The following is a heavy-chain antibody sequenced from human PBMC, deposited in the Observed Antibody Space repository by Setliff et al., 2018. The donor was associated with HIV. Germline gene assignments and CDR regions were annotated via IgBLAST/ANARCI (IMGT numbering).Heavy chain of an antibody. CDR1: GGSISSSSYY. CDR2: IYYSGST. V-gene: IGHV4-39*07. D-gene: IGHD3-10*01. J-gene: IGHJ3*02. CDR3: ARAIRLLSRGSGSHHAFDI. Sequence: SETLSLTCTVSGGSISSSSYYWGWIRQPPGKGLEWIGSIYYSGSTYYNSSLKSRVTISVDTSKNQFSLKLSSVTAADTAVYYCARAIRLLSRGSGSHHAFDIWGQGTMVTVSS.